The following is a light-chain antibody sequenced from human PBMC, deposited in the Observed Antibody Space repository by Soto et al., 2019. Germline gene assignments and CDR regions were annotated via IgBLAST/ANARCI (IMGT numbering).Light chain of an antibody. CDR3: QQRKNWQVT. Sequence: EIVFTQSPVTLSLSPGERATLSCRASQSVGSYLAWYQQKPGQAPRLLIYDASNRATGIPARFSGSGSGTDFTLTISSLEPEDFAVYYCQQRKNWQVTFGQGTRM. CDR1: QSVGSY. CDR2: DAS. V-gene: IGKV3-11*01. J-gene: IGKJ5*01.